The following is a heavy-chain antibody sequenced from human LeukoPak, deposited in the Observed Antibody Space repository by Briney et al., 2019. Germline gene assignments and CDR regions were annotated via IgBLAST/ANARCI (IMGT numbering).Heavy chain of an antibody. CDR2: IYAVVNA. J-gene: IGHJ4*02. Sequence: SETLSLTCTVSGGSISSYYWSWIRQPAGKGLEWIGHIYAVVNANYNPSLKSRVTMSVDTSKNQFSLKLRSVTAADTAVYYCARDGYYFDSSGYYFWGQGTLVTVSS. D-gene: IGHD3-22*01. V-gene: IGHV4-4*07. CDR1: GGSISSYY. CDR3: ARDGYYFDSSGYYF.